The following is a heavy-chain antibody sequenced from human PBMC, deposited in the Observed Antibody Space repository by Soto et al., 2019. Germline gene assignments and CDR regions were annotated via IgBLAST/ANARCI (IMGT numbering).Heavy chain of an antibody. CDR1: GYGFTSYH. V-gene: IGHV1-2*02. CDR3: ARARGGPGTSRGGSYSSGAFDI. Sequence: SVKVACKAAGYGFTSYHGDWVRQAPRQGLEWMGWINPNRGGTNYTQKFAGRVTMTRDTSISTAYMELSRLRSDDTAVYYCARARGGPGTSRGGSYSSGAFDIWGQGTIVTVS. CDR2: INPNRGGT. J-gene: IGHJ3*02. D-gene: IGHD3-22*01.